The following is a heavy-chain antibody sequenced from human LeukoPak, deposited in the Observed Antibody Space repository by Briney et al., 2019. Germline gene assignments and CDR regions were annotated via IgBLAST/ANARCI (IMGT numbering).Heavy chain of an antibody. D-gene: IGHD4-17*01. CDR3: AQGQGAYGDLRGLFDY. V-gene: IGHV1-69*05. CDR2: IIPIFGTP. CDR1: GGAFSSYA. J-gene: IGHJ4*02. Sequence: SVKVSCKASGGAFSSYALSWVRQAPGQGLGWMGGIIPIFGTPNYAQKFQGRVTITTDESTSTAYMEVSSLRSEDTAVYYCAQGQGAYGDLRGLFDYWGQGTLVTVSS.